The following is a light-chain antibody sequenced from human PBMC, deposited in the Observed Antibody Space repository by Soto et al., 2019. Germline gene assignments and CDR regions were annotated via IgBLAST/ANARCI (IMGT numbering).Light chain of an antibody. CDR1: QSVSSS. J-gene: IGKJ1*01. Sequence: EIVMTQSPATLSMSPGERATLSCRASQSVSSSLAWYQQKPGQPPRLLIYGASTRSSGIPDRFSGSGSETEFTLTTSSLQAEYFAIYYCEQYNNWWTFGQGTKVEIK. CDR3: EQYNNWWT. V-gene: IGKV3-15*01. CDR2: GAS.